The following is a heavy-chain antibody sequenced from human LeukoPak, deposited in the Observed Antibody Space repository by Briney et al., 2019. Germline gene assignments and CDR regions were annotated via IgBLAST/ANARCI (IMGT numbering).Heavy chain of an antibody. D-gene: IGHD2/OR15-2a*01. J-gene: IGHJ4*02. Sequence: GGSLRLSCAASGFTFNRHWMHWVRQTPGKGLVWLARISPDGYITTYADAVKGRFTISRDNARNTLDPQMTSLRPEDTAVYYCVSFYETYWGRGTLVTVSS. CDR1: GFTFNRHW. V-gene: IGHV3-74*01. CDR3: VSFYETY. CDR2: ISPDGYIT.